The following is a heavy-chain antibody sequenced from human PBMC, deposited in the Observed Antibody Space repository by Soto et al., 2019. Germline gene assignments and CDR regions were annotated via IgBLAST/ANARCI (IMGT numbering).Heavy chain of an antibody. CDR2: SYYSGST. Sequence: ETLSLTCTVSGGSITNNYWSWIRQSPGKGLEWIGCSYYSGSTSYNPSLRSRVTISIDTSKTQFSLRLRSVTAADTAVYYCARRQNWNNLFDTWGQGTLVTVSS. CDR3: ARRQNWNNLFDT. J-gene: IGHJ5*02. V-gene: IGHV4-59*08. CDR1: GGSITNNY. D-gene: IGHD1-1*01.